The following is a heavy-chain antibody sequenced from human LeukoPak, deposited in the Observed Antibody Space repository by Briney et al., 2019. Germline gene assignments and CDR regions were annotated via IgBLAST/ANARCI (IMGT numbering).Heavy chain of an antibody. CDR2: IYYSGST. V-gene: IGHV4-59*01. J-gene: IGHJ4*02. Sequence: SETLSLTCTVSGGSISSYYWSWIRQPPGKGLEWIGYIYYSGSTNYNPSLKSRVTISVDTSKNQFPLKLSSVTAADTAVYYCARDSPDYGDYGQPFDYWGQGTLVTVSS. D-gene: IGHD4-17*01. CDR3: ARDSPDYGDYGQPFDY. CDR1: GGSISSYY.